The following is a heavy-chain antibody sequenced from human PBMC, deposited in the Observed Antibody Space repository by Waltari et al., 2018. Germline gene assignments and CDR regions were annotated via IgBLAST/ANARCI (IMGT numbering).Heavy chain of an antibody. Sequence: EVQLVESGGGLVQPGGSLRLSCAASGFTVSSHYMSWVRQAPGKGLEWVSLIYSDGRTYYADSGKGRFTISRDNYKNTVYLQMSRLRVEDTAVYYCAKDAGPVAAEGDYWGQGTLVTVSS. D-gene: IGHD6-19*01. CDR3: AKDAGPVAAEGDY. CDR1: GFTVSSHY. J-gene: IGHJ4*02. V-gene: IGHV3-66*01. CDR2: IYSDGRT.